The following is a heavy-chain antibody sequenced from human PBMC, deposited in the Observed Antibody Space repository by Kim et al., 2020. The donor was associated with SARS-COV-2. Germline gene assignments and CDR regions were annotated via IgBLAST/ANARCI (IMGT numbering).Heavy chain of an antibody. J-gene: IGHJ4*02. D-gene: IGHD6-19*01. CDR2: IYYSGST. CDR1: GGSISSSSYY. V-gene: IGHV4-39*01. Sequence: SETLSLTCTVSGGSISSSSYYWGWIRQPPGKGLEWIGSIYYSGSTYYNPSLKSRVTISVDTSKNQFSLKLSSVTAADTAVYYCARQRVGGWYYYFDYWGQGTLVTVSS. CDR3: ARQRVGGWYYYFDY.